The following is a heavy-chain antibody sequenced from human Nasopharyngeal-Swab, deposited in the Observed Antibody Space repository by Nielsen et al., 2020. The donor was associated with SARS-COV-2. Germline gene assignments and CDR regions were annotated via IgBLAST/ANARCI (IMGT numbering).Heavy chain of an antibody. D-gene: IGHD6-13*01. CDR3: ARDAAAGSGAFDI. CDR1: GFTFSSYS. V-gene: IGHV3-48*04. CDR2: ISSSSSTI. J-gene: IGHJ3*02. Sequence: GGSLRLSCAASGFTFSSYSMNWVRQAPGKGLEWVSYISSSSSTIYYADSVKGRFTISRDNAKNSLYLQMNSLRAEDTAVYYCARDAAAGSGAFDIWGQGTMVTVSS.